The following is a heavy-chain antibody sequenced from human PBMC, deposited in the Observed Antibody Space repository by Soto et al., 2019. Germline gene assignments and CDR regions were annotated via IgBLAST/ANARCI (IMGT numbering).Heavy chain of an antibody. Sequence: QVQLVQSGAEVKKPGSSVKVSCKASGGTFSSYAISWVRQAPGQGLEGMGGFIPMFNRPHSARKFQGRVTITADESTSTDYMDLSSLRSEDTAVYYCARGQFHHVSNYYYALDVWGQGTTVTVSS. J-gene: IGHJ6*02. V-gene: IGHV1-69*01. CDR3: ARGQFHHVSNYYYALDV. CDR2: FIPMFNRP. CDR1: GGTFSSYA.